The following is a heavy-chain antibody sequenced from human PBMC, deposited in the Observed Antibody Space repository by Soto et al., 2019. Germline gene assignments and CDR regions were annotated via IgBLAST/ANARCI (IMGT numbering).Heavy chain of an antibody. D-gene: IGHD6-13*01. CDR3: ARGVESSSWYLVSWFDH. J-gene: IGHJ5*02. Sequence: QVQLVQSGAEVKKPGSSVKVSCKASGGTFSSYAISWVRQAPGQGLEWMGGIIPIFGTANYAQKFQGRVTITADESTSTAYMELSSLSSEDTAVYYCARGVESSSWYLVSWFDHWGQGTLVTVSS. CDR2: IIPIFGTA. CDR1: GGTFSSYA. V-gene: IGHV1-69*01.